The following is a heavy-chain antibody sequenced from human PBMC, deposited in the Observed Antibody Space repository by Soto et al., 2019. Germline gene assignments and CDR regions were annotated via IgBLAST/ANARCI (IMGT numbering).Heavy chain of an antibody. CDR3: ASGSYDSSGYHSAFDI. CDR2: ISSSSSYI. V-gene: IGHV3-21*01. D-gene: IGHD3-22*01. CDR1: GFTFSSYS. Sequence: GGSLRLSCAASGFTFSSYSMNWVRQAPGKGLEWVSSISSSSSYIYYADSVKGRFTISRDNAKNSLYLQMNSLRAEGTAVYYCASGSYDSSGYHSAFDIWGQGTMVTVSS. J-gene: IGHJ3*02.